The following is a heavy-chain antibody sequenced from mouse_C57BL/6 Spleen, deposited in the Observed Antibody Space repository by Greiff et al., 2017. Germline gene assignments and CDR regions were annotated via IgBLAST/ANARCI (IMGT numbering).Heavy chain of an antibody. CDR3: ARWGNNWAYARDY. CDR1: GYTFTDYY. J-gene: IGHJ4*01. Sequence: EVQLQQSGPVLVKPGASVKMSCKASGYTFTDYYMNWVKQSHGKSLEWIGVINPYNGGTSYNQKFKGKATLTVDKSSSTAYMELNSLTSEDSAVYYCARWGNNWAYARDYWGQGTSVTVAS. D-gene: IGHD4-1*01. CDR2: INPYNGGT. V-gene: IGHV1-19*01.